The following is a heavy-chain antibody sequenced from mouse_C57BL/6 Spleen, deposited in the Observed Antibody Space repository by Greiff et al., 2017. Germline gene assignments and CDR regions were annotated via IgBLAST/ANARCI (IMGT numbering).Heavy chain of an antibody. Sequence: QVQLQQPGAELVKPGASVKMSCKASGYTFTSYWITWVKQRPGQGLEWIGDIYPGSGSTNYNAKFKSKATLTVDTSSSTAYMQLRSLTSEDSAVYYGASGTTVVHYGYSDVWGTGTTVTVSS. J-gene: IGHJ1*03. D-gene: IGHD1-1*01. CDR3: ASGTTVVHYGYSDV. CDR1: GYTFTSYW. CDR2: IYPGSGST. V-gene: IGHV1-55*01.